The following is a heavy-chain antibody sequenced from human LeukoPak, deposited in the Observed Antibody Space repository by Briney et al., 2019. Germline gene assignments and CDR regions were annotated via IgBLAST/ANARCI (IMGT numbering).Heavy chain of an antibody. CDR1: GGSISSYY. V-gene: IGHV4-4*09. J-gene: IGHJ4*02. CDR2: IYTSGST. Sequence: PSETLSLTCTVSGGSISSYYWSWIRQPPGKGLEWIGYIYTSGSTNYNPSLKSRVTISVDTSKNQFSLKLSSVTAADTAVYYCARGSGRDGYRYWGQETLVTVSS. CDR3: ARGSGRDGYRY. D-gene: IGHD5-24*01.